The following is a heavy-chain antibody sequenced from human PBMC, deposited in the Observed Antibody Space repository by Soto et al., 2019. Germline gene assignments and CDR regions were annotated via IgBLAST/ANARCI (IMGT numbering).Heavy chain of an antibody. J-gene: IGHJ4*02. CDR2: IYYSGST. CDR3: AREEWGYDSSETRGIDY. V-gene: IGHV4-30-4*01. Sequence: PSETLSLTCTVSGGSISSGDYYWSWIRQPPGKGLEWIGYIYYSGSTYYNPSLKSRVTISVDTSKNQFSLKLSSVTAADTAVYYCAREEWGYDSSETRGIDYWGQGTLVTVSS. CDR1: GGSISSGDYY. D-gene: IGHD3-22*01.